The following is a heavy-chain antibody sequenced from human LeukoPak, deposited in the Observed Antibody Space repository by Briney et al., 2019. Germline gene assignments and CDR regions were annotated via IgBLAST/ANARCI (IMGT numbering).Heavy chain of an antibody. D-gene: IGHD3-10*01. CDR1: GGSISSYC. CDR3: ARGGSGISNAFDI. Sequence: SETLSLTCTVSGGSISSYCWSWIRQPPGKGLEWIGYLYYSGSTNSNPSLKSRVTMSVDTSKNQFSLKLRSVTAADTAVYYCARGGSGISNAFDIWGQGTMVTVSS. J-gene: IGHJ3*02. CDR2: LYYSGST. V-gene: IGHV4-59*01.